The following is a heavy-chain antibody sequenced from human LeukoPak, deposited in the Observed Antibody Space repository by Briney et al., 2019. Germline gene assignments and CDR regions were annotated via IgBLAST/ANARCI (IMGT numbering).Heavy chain of an antibody. CDR3: AKAVVVTSYYYYGMDV. D-gene: IGHD2-15*01. Sequence: GGSLRLSCAASGFAFSGYGMHWVRQAPGKGLEWVAVISYDGSNKYYADSVKGRFTISRDNSKNTLYLQMNGLSVEDTAVYYCAKAVVVTSYYYYGMDVWGQGTTVTVSS. J-gene: IGHJ6*02. V-gene: IGHV3-30*18. CDR1: GFAFSGYG. CDR2: ISYDGSNK.